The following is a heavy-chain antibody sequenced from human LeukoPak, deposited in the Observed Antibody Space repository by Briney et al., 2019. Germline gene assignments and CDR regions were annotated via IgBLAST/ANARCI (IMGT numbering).Heavy chain of an antibody. CDR2: IKQDGSEK. V-gene: IGHV3-7*01. CDR3: ATVRIVVVPAARALDY. CDR1: GFTFNNYW. Sequence: GGSLRLSCAASGFTFNNYWMSWVRQAPGKGLEWVANIKQDGSEKYYVDSVKGRFTISRDNAKKSVYLQMNSLRAEDTAVYYCATVRIVVVPAARALDYWGQGTLVTVSS. J-gene: IGHJ4*02. D-gene: IGHD2-2*01.